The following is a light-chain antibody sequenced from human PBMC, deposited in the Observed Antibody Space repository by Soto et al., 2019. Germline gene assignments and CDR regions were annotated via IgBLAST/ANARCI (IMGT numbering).Light chain of an antibody. Sequence: DIQMTQSPSSLSASVGDRVTITCRASQDIRNDLGWYQQKPGKAPKRLIYAASRLQSGVPSRFSGSGSGTEFTLTPTSLRTEDFATYFGGIHKSTLLTFGEGTRVEIK. CDR1: QDIRND. CDR3: GIHKSTLLT. CDR2: AAS. V-gene: IGKV1-17*01. J-gene: IGKJ4*01.